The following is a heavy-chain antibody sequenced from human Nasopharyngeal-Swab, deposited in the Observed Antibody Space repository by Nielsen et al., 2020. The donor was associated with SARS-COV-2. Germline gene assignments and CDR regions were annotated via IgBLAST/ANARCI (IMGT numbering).Heavy chain of an antibody. D-gene: IGHD2-15*01. CDR2: IYYSGST. CDR3: ASLLRSYCSGGSCYPNGMDV. CDR1: GGSISSYY. Sequence: SETLSLTCTVSGGSISSYYWSWIRQPPGKGLEWIGYIYYSGSTNYNPSLKSRVTISVDTSKNQFPLKLSSVTAADTAVYYCASLLRSYCSGGSCYPNGMDVWGQGTTVTVSS. V-gene: IGHV4-59*01. J-gene: IGHJ6*02.